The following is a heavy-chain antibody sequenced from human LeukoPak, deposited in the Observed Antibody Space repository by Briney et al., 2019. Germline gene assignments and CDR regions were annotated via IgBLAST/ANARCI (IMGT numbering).Heavy chain of an antibody. CDR2: IIPSLGVA. Sequence: WASVKVSCKASGGTFTSHAISWVRQAPGQGLEWMGRIIPSLGVATYPQKLQGRVTITADRSTSTAYMELSSLRSEDTAVYYCARDMDVGFGELVDSWGQETLVTASS. J-gene: IGHJ4*02. V-gene: IGHV1-69*04. CDR1: GGTFTSHA. CDR3: ARDMDVGFGELVDS. D-gene: IGHD3-10*01.